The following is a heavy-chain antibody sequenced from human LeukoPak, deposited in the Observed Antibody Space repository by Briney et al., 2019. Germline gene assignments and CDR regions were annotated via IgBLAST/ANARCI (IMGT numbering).Heavy chain of an antibody. CDR1: GYTFTGYF. D-gene: IGHD6-19*01. J-gene: IGHJ4*02. Sequence: ASVKVSCKASGYTFTGYFIHWVPQAPGQGLGWMGWINPKSGETNYAQKFQGWVTMTRDTSISTAYMELSRPTSDDTAVYYCARWLGGGVAGPEHYFDYWGQGTLVTVSS. V-gene: IGHV1-2*04. CDR2: INPKSGET. CDR3: ARWLGGGVAGPEHYFDY.